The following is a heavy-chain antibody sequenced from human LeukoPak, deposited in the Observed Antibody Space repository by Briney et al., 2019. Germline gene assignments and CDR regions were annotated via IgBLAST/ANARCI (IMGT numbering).Heavy chain of an antibody. J-gene: IGHJ5*02. CDR1: GGTFRSYA. V-gene: IGHV1-69*06. D-gene: IGHD2-15*01. CDR2: IIPIFGTA. Sequence: SVTVSCKASGGTFRSYAISWVRQAPGQGLEWMGGIIPIFGTANYAQKFQGRVTITADKSTSTAYMELSSLRSEDTAVYYCAALPPGYCSGGSCSIGGNWFDPWGQGTLVTVSS. CDR3: AALPPGYCSGGSCSIGGNWFDP.